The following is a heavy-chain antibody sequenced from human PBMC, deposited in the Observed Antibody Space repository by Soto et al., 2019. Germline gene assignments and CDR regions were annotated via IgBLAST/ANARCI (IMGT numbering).Heavy chain of an antibody. Sequence: PLETLSLTCTVSGDSISNYCWSWIRQPPGKGLEWIGYMHYSGSTKYNPSLKSRVTISVDTSKTQFSLRLSSVTAADTAVYYCARTRYCVGTSCYFDFWGQGTLVTVSS. CDR1: GDSISNYC. J-gene: IGHJ4*02. V-gene: IGHV4-59*01. CDR3: ARTRYCVGTSCYFDF. CDR2: MHYSGST. D-gene: IGHD2-2*01.